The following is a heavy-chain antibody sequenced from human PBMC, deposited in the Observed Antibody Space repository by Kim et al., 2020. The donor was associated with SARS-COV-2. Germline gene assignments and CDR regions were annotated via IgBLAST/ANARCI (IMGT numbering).Heavy chain of an antibody. J-gene: IGHJ4*02. D-gene: IGHD3-10*01. CDR3: AKVRHYYGSGSFDY. CDR2: ISGSGGST. V-gene: IGHV3-23*01. Sequence: GGSLRLSCAASGFTFSSYAMSWVRQAPGKGLEWVSAISGSGGSTYHADSVKGRFTISRDNSKNTLYLQMNSLRAEDTAVYYCAKVRHYYGSGSFDYWGQGTLVTVSS. CDR1: GFTFSSYA.